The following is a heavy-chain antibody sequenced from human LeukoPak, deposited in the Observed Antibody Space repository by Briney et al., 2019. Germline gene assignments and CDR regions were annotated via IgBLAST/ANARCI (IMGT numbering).Heavy chain of an antibody. D-gene: IGHD3-9*01. CDR2: IYSTGDA. CDR3: ARGTRYDLLTGEYDGSYYYGLDV. V-gene: IGHV4-31*03. Sequence: SQTLSLTCTVSGGSINSRGHHWSWVRQLPETGLEWIGYIYSTGDAYYNPSLKSRGDMSVDTANNQFSLRLSSVTAADTAVYYCARGTRYDLLTGEYDGSYYYGLDVWGQGTTVTVSS. J-gene: IGHJ6*02. CDR1: GGSINSRGHH.